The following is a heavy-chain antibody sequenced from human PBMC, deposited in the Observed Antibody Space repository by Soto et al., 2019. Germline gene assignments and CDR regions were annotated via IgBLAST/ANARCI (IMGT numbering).Heavy chain of an antibody. CDR2: ISSSSTTL. V-gene: IGHV3-48*01. D-gene: IGHD2-2*01. J-gene: IGHJ6*02. Sequence: GGSLRLSCAASGLTFSIYSMNWVRQASGKGLEWVSYISSSSTTLYYADSVKGRFTISRDNAKNSLYLQMNSLRAEDTAVYYCAREHRYCSSTSCYYGMDVWGQGTTVTVSS. CDR1: GLTFSIYS. CDR3: AREHRYCSSTSCYYGMDV.